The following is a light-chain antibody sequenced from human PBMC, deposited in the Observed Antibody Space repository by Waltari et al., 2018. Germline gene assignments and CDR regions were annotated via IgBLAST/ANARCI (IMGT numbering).Light chain of an antibody. CDR1: QGISNN. CDR2: GAS. J-gene: IGKJ2*03. Sequence: EIELTQSPATLSASPGERVTLSCRASQGISNNLVWYQHKPGQSPRLLIYGASARATGVPERCSGSGYRTEFTLTISSLQSEDFAVYYCQHYNNRPPYSFGQGTKLDIK. V-gene: IGKV3-15*01. CDR3: QHYNNRPPYS.